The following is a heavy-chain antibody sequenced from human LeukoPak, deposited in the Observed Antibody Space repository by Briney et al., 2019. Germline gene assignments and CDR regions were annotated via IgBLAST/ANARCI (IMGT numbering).Heavy chain of an antibody. CDR2: ISSNGGST. J-gene: IGHJ5*02. Sequence: XXXTAXXFTFXNXXMHWVRXAPGXGLEYVSAISSNGGSTYYADSVKGRFTISRDNSKNTLYLQMNSLRAEDTAVYYCARQNSWFDPWGQGTLVTVSS. V-gene: IGHV3-64*02. CDR1: XFTFXNXX. CDR3: ARQNSWFDP. D-gene: IGHD2/OR15-2a*01.